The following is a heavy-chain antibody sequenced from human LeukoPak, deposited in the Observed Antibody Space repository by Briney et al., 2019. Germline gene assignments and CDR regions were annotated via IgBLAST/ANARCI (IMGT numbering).Heavy chain of an antibody. D-gene: IGHD6-6*01. CDR1: GFTFSSYA. J-gene: IGHJ4*02. Sequence: GGSLRLSCAASGFTFSSYAMSWVRQAPGKGLEWVSAISGSGGSTYYADSVKGRFTISRDNSKNTLYLQMNSLRAEDTAVYYCAKARGRYSSSSCSADYWGQGTLVTVSS. V-gene: IGHV3-23*01. CDR2: ISGSGGST. CDR3: AKARGRYSSSSCSADY.